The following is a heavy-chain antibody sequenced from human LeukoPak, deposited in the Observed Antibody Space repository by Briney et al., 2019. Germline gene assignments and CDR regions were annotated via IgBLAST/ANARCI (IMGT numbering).Heavy chain of an antibody. CDR1: GFTFSSYS. J-gene: IGHJ5*02. V-gene: IGHV3-21*01. D-gene: IGHD2-21*02. Sequence: GGALRLSCAASGFTFSSYSMNWVRQAPGKGLEWVSSISSSSSYIYYADSVKGRFTISRDNAKNSLYLQMNSLRAEDTAVYYCARDRIYCGGDCYSGWFDLWGQGTLVTVSS. CDR3: ARDRIYCGGDCYSGWFDL. CDR2: ISSSSSYI.